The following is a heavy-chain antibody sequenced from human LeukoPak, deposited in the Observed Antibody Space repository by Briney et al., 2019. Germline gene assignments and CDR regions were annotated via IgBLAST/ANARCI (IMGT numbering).Heavy chain of an antibody. CDR3: ARGIQLWLSTFSDFDY. CDR1: GYTFTGHY. CDR2: VNPTSGGS. D-gene: IGHD5-18*01. V-gene: IGHV1-2*02. Sequence: ASVNVSCKPSGYTFTGHYIHWMRQAPGQGLEWMGCVNPTSGGSTFAQQSQGRLSMTRDTSSNTAYIEVRRLTSDATAVYFCARGIQLWLSTFSDFDYWGQGTLVTVSS. J-gene: IGHJ4*02.